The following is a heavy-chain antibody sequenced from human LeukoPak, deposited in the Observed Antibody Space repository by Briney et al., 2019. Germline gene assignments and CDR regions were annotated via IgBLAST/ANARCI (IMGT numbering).Heavy chain of an antibody. CDR2: IDPRTGDT. J-gene: IGHJ4*02. V-gene: IGHV1-2*02. CDR1: GYTFTGNY. Sequence: GASVKVSCKASGYTFTGNYMHWVRQAPGQGLEWMGWIDPRTGDTNYAQQFQGRLTITRDTSISTAYMDLNRLTSDDTAVYFCARDWELRYSQGGFDLWGQGTLVTVSS. CDR3: ARDWELRYSQGGFDL. D-gene: IGHD3-9*01.